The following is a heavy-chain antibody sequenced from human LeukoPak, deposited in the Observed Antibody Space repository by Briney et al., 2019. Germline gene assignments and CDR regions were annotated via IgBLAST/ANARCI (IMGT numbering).Heavy chain of an antibody. CDR2: ISSDGSNK. CDR3: ARDCLMITFGGASFDP. V-gene: IGHV3-30*03. D-gene: IGHD3-16*01. J-gene: IGHJ5*02. CDR1: GFTFSNYG. Sequence: GGSLRLSCAASGFTFSNYGMHWVRQAPGKGLECVAVISSDGSNKYYADSVKGRFTVSRDNSKNTLYLQMNSLRGEDTAVYYCARDCLMITFGGASFDPWGQGTLVTVSS.